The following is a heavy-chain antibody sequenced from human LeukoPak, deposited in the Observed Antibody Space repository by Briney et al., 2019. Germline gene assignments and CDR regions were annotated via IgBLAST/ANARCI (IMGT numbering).Heavy chain of an antibody. J-gene: IGHJ4*02. Sequence: GASVKVSCKASGYTFTGYYLHWVRQAPGQGLEWMGWISAYNGNTNYAQKLQGRVTMTTDTSTSTAYMELRSLRSDDTAVYYCARDRREAPVYFDYWGQGTLVTVSS. CDR1: GYTFTGYY. CDR2: ISAYNGNT. CDR3: ARDRREAPVYFDY. V-gene: IGHV1-18*04.